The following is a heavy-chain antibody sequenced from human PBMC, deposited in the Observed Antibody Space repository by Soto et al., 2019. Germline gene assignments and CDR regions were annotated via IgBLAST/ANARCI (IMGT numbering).Heavy chain of an antibody. V-gene: IGHV1-8*01. Sequence: QVQLVQSGGEVKKPGASVKVSCKASGYTFTSYDINWVRQATGQGLEWMGWMNPNSGNTGYAQKFQGRVTMTRNTSISTAYMELSSLRSEDTAVYYCARGREAAAGGYYYYYGMDVWGQGTTVTVSS. D-gene: IGHD6-13*01. CDR2: MNPNSGNT. CDR3: ARGREAAAGGYYYYYGMDV. J-gene: IGHJ6*02. CDR1: GYTFTSYD.